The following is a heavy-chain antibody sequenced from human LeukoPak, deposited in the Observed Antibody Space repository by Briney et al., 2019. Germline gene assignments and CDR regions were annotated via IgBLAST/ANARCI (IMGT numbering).Heavy chain of an antibody. CDR1: GYTFTSYG. D-gene: IGHD6-19*01. Sequence: ASVKVSCKASGYTFTSYGISWVRQAPGQGLEWMGWISSYNGNTNYAQKLQGRVTMSTDTSTGTAYMELRSLRSDDTAVYYCERRVAVARRDAFDIRGEGGMVTVSS. V-gene: IGHV1-18*01. J-gene: IGHJ3*02. CDR3: ERRVAVARRDAFDI. CDR2: ISSYNGNT.